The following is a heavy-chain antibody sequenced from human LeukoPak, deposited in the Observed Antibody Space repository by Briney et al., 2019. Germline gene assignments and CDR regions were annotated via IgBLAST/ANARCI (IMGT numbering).Heavy chain of an antibody. V-gene: IGHV1-2*02. CDR2: INPNSGDT. CDR3: AGEYCSGGTCRQGFDY. CDR1: GYTFTGYD. Sequence: ASVKVSCKASGYTFTGYDMHWVRQAPGQGLEWMGWINPNSGDTNHAQNFQGRVTLTRDTSISTAYMELSSLRSDDSALYYCAGEYCSGGTCRQGFDYWGQGTLVTVSS. J-gene: IGHJ4*02. D-gene: IGHD2-15*01.